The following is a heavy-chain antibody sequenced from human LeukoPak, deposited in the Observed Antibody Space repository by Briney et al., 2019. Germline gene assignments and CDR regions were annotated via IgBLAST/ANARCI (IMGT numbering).Heavy chain of an antibody. CDR3: ARADYYDSSGYNSHFDY. V-gene: IGHV4-38-2*02. J-gene: IGHJ4*02. D-gene: IGHD3-22*01. CDR1: GYSISSGYY. CDR2: INHSGST. Sequence: SETLSLTCTVSGYSISSGYYWACIRQPPGKGLEWIGEINHSGSTNYNPSLKSRVTISVDTSKNQFSLKLSSVTAADTAVYYCARADYYDSSGYNSHFDYWGQGTLVTVSS.